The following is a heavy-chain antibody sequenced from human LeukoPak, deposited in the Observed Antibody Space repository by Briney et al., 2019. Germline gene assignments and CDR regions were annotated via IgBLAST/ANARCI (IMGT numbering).Heavy chain of an antibody. CDR3: ARGDYYSNGWPFDY. V-gene: IGHV4-38-2*02. CDR1: GYSISSGYY. Sequence: SETLSLTCTVSGYSISSGYYWVWIRQPPGKRLEWIGSIFHSGSTYYNPSLQSRATISLDTSKNHFSLKLSSVTAADTALYYCARGDYYSNGWPFDYWGQGTLVTVSS. J-gene: IGHJ4*02. CDR2: IFHSGST. D-gene: IGHD6-19*01.